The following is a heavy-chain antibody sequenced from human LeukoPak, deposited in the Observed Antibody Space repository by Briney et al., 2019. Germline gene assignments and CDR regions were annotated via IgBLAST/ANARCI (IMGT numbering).Heavy chain of an antibody. D-gene: IGHD5-12*01. CDR3: ARGPSGYHNT. CDR2: ISSDGTNK. Sequence: PGGSLRLSCAASRFTFRNYAMHWVRQAPGKGLEWVAVISSDGTNKDYADSVKGRFSISRDNSKNTLYLQMNSLRAEDTAVYYCARGPSGYHNTGGQGTLVTVSS. V-gene: IGHV3-30*14. CDR1: RFTFRNYA. J-gene: IGHJ4*02.